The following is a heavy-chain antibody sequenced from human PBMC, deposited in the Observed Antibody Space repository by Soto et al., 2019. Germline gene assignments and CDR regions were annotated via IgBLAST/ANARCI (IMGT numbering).Heavy chain of an antibody. D-gene: IGHD2-8*01. J-gene: IGHJ6*02. CDR2: IIPIFGTA. Sequence: QVQLVQSGAEVKKPGSSVKFSCKASAGTFSSYAISWVRQAPGQGLEWMGGIIPIFGTANYAQKFQGRVTITADESTSTADMELSSLRSEDTAVYYCARDHGVLMSLYYYCMDVWGQGTTVTVSS. V-gene: IGHV1-69*01. CDR3: ARDHGVLMSLYYYCMDV. CDR1: AGTFSSYA.